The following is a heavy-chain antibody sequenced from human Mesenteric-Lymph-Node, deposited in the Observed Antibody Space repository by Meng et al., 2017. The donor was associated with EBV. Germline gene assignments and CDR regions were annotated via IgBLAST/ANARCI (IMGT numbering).Heavy chain of an antibody. CDR1: GGSSGSGAYY. D-gene: IGHD5-18*01. CDR2: IYYSGST. CDR3: ARGYSYDSFGLDY. J-gene: IGHJ4*02. V-gene: IGHV4-30-4*01. Sequence: VQVQASGRRLVNASQTRSLTCAVVGGSSGSGAYYWTGSRQPPVKGLESIGYIYYSGSTYYNPSLQSRVTMSVDTSKNQFSLKLSSVTAADTAVYYCARGYSYDSFGLDYWGQGALVTVSS.